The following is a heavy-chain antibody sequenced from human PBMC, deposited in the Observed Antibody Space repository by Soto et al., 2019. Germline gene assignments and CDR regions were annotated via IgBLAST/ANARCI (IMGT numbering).Heavy chain of an antibody. Sequence: QVQLVQSGAEVKKPGASVKVSCEASGYTFTDYFIHWVRQAPGQGLEWIGWINPYSGGADLSQKLRGWVTMTRDTSISTAYVEVSSLRSDDTAVFYCARLMHYSHSGGSSHSGFDMWGQGTLVTVSS. CDR1: GYTFTDYF. J-gene: IGHJ3*02. D-gene: IGHD2-21*01. V-gene: IGHV1-2*04. CDR2: INPYSGGA. CDR3: ARLMHYSHSGGSSHSGFDM.